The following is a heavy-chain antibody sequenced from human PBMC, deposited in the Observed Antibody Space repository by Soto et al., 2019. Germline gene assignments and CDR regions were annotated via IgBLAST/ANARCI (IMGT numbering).Heavy chain of an antibody. Sequence: SETLSLTCTVSGGSISSSSYYWGWIRQPPGKGLEWIGSIYYSGSTYYNPSLKSRVTISVDTSKNQFSLKLSSVTAADTAVYYCARHLLRSRRFLAFDYWGQGTLVTVSS. D-gene: IGHD3-3*01. CDR1: GGSISSSSYY. J-gene: IGHJ4*02. CDR2: IYYSGST. CDR3: ARHLLRSRRFLAFDY. V-gene: IGHV4-39*01.